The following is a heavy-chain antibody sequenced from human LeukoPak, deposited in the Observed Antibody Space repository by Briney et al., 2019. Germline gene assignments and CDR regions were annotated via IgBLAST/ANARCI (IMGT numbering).Heavy chain of an antibody. CDR2: IRGNSETI. Sequence: PGGSLRLSCAASGFTFSDYYMSWIRQAPGKGLEWISYIRGNSETIHYADSVKGRFTISRDNAKNSLSLQMTSLRAEDTAVYYCVRGQDGIDNWFDPWGQGTLVTVAS. J-gene: IGHJ5*02. CDR3: VRGQDGIDNWFDP. CDR1: GFTFSDYY. V-gene: IGHV3-11*04. D-gene: IGHD5-24*01.